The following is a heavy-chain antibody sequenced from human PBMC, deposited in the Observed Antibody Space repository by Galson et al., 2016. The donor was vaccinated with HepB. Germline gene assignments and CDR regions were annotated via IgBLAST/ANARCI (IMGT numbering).Heavy chain of an antibody. D-gene: IGHD1-26*01. CDR2: ISPYNGNT. CDR3: ARDRSSRWEGPWGFDY. J-gene: IGHJ4*02. V-gene: IGHV1-18*01. Sequence: QSGAEVKKPGASVKVSCKASGYTFTNYGISWVRQAPGQGLEWMGWISPYNGNTNYAQKHQGRVTMTTDKSTNTAYMELRSLRSDATAVYYCARDRSSRWEGPWGFDYWGQGALVTVSS. CDR1: GYTFTNYG.